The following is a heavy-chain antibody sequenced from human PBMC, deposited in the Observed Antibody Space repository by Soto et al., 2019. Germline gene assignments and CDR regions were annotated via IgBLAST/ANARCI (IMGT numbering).Heavy chain of an antibody. Sequence: EVQLVESGGGLVQPGGSLRLSCAASGFTVSSNYMSWVRQAPGKGLEWVSVIYSGGSTYYADSVKGRFTISRHNSKNTLYLQMNRLRAEDTAVYYCARALGYCSSTSCQHAFDIWGQGTMVTVSS. D-gene: IGHD2-2*01. CDR1: GFTVSSNY. V-gene: IGHV3-53*04. CDR2: IYSGGST. J-gene: IGHJ3*02. CDR3: ARALGYCSSTSCQHAFDI.